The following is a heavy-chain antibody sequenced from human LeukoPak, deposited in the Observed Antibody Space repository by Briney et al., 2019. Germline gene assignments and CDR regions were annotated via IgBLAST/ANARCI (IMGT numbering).Heavy chain of an antibody. D-gene: IGHD3-3*01. Sequence: PGGSLRLSCAASGFTFRIYSMSWVRQAPGKGLEWVSGISGSGASTYYADSVKGRFTISRDNSRNTLYLQMNSLRAEDTAVYYCAKDLPQITVFGAIQHWGQGTLVTVSS. CDR3: AKDLPQITVFGAIQH. V-gene: IGHV3-23*01. CDR2: ISGSGAST. CDR1: GFTFRIYS. J-gene: IGHJ1*01.